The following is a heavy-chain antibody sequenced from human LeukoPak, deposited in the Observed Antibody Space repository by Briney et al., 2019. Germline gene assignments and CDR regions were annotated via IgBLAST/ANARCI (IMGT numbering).Heavy chain of an antibody. CDR1: GGTFSSYA. CDR2: IIPIFGTA. V-gene: IGHV1-69*06. J-gene: IGHJ4*02. Sequence: ASVKVSCKASGGTFSSYAISWVRQAPGQGLEWMGGIIPIFGTANYAQKFQGRVTITADKSTSTAYMELSSLRSEDTAVYYCATGRRDYYYDRSGSYYFDYWGQGTLVTASS. CDR3: ATGRRDYYYDRSGSYYFDY. D-gene: IGHD3-22*01.